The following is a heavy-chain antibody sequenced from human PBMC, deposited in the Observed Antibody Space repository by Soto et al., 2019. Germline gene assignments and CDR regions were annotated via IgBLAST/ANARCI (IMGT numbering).Heavy chain of an antibody. CDR1: GGSFSGYY. CDR2: IKHSGST. CDR3: AAEKDIVVVVAATSRTPFGY. V-gene: IGHV4-34*01. J-gene: IGHJ4*02. D-gene: IGHD2-15*01. Sequence: QVQLQQWGAGLLKPSETLSLTCAVYGGSFSGYYWSWIRQPPGKGLEWIGEIKHSGSTNYNPSLKSRGTKSVDTSKNQFSLKLSSVTAADTAVYYCAAEKDIVVVVAATSRTPFGYWGQGTLVTVSS.